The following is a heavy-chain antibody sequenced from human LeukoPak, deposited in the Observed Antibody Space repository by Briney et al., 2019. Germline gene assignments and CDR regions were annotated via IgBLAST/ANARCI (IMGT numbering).Heavy chain of an antibody. CDR1: GFTVSSNY. J-gene: IGHJ5*02. CDR3: ARETSGSYDWFDP. Sequence: PGGSLRLSCAASGFTVSSNYMSWVRQAPGKGLEWVSVIYSGGSTYYADSVKGGFTISRDNSKNTLYLQMNSLRAEDTAVYYCARETSGSYDWFDPWGQGTLVTVSS. D-gene: IGHD1-26*01. V-gene: IGHV3-66*01. CDR2: IYSGGST.